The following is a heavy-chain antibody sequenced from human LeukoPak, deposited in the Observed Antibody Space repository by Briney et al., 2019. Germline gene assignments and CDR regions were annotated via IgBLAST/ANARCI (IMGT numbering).Heavy chain of an antibody. V-gene: IGHV4-61*05. D-gene: IGHD6-19*01. CDR1: GGSISSSSYY. Sequence: SETLSPTCTVSGGSISSSSYYWGWIRQPPGKGLEWIGYIYYSGSTNYNPSLKSRVTISVDTSKNQFSLKLSSVTAADTAVYYCARADSSGWNNWFDPWGQGTLVTVSS. J-gene: IGHJ5*02. CDR2: IYYSGST. CDR3: ARADSSGWNNWFDP.